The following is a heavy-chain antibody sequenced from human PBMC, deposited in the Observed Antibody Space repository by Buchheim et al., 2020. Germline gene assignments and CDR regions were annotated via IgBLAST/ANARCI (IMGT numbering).Heavy chain of an antibody. CDR1: GGSISSSSSY. CDR3: AKHWDRIATGWGHYWYFDL. Sequence: QLQLQESGPGLVKPSETLSLTCTVSGGSISSSSSYWGWIRQPPGKGLEWIGTIFYSGSTYFNPSLKSRVTISVDTSKNQFSLKLSSVTAADTAVYYCAKHWDRIATGWGHYWYFDLWGRGTL. J-gene: IGHJ2*01. CDR2: IFYSGST. V-gene: IGHV4-39*01. D-gene: IGHD6-13*01.